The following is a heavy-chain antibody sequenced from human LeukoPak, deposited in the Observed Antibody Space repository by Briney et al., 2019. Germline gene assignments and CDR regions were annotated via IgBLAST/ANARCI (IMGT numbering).Heavy chain of an antibody. J-gene: IGHJ4*02. D-gene: IGHD1-26*01. Sequence: SETLSLTCAVSGGSISSYYWSWIRQPPGKGLEWIGYIYYSGSTNYNPSLKSRVTISVDTSKNQFSLKLSSVAAADTAVYFCAREIPGIVGATYFDSWGQGALVTVSS. CDR2: IYYSGST. V-gene: IGHV4-59*01. CDR3: AREIPGIVGATYFDS. CDR1: GGSISSYY.